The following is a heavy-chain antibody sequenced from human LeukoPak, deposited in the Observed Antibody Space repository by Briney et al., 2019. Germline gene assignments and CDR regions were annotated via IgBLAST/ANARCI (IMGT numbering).Heavy chain of an antibody. V-gene: IGHV1-18*01. CDR3: AREPGSPPREHIVVVPAAMGAFDI. D-gene: IGHD2-2*01. J-gene: IGHJ3*02. CDR1: GYTFTSYG. CDR2: ISAYNGNT. Sequence: GASVKVSCKASGYTFTSYGISWVRQAPGQGLEWMGWISAYNGNTNYAQKLQGRVTMTTDTSTSTAYMELRSLRSDDTAVYYCAREPGSPPREHIVVVPAAMGAFDIWGQGTMVTVSS.